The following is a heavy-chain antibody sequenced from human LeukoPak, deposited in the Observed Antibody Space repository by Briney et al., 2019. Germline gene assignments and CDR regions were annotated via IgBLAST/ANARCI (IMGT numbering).Heavy chain of an antibody. J-gene: IGHJ4*02. CDR1: GFTFSTYA. V-gene: IGHV3-23*01. CDR2: ISGSGGST. Sequence: PGGSLRLSCAASGFTFSTYAMSWVRQAPGKGLEWVSCISGSGGSTNYADSVKGRFTISRDNSKNTLYLQMYSLRPEDTAVYYCAKDRYDSSGYLYYFDYWGQGTLVTVSS. CDR3: AKDRYDSSGYLYYFDY. D-gene: IGHD3-22*01.